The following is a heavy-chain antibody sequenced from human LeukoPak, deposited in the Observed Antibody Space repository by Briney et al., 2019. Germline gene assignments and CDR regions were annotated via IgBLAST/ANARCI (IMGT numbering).Heavy chain of an antibody. V-gene: IGHV3-73*01. CDR1: GFTFSGSA. CDR2: IRSKANSYAT. CDR3: TRRGSDPFDY. D-gene: IGHD3-10*01. Sequence: GGSLRLSCAASGFTFSGSAMHWVRQASGKGLEWVGRIRSKANSYATAYAASVKGRFTISRDDSKNTAYLQMNSLKNEDTAVYYCTRRGSDPFDYWGQGTLVTVSS. J-gene: IGHJ4*02.